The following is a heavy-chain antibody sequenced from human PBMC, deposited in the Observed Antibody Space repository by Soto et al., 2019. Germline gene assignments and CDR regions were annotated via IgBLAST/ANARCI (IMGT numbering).Heavy chain of an antibody. CDR1: GGTFSSYT. J-gene: IGHJ4*02. D-gene: IGHD2-21*02. Sequence: ASVKVSCKASGGTFSSYTISWVRQAPGQGLEWMGRIIPILGIANYAQKFQGRVTITADKSTSTAYMELSSLRSEYTAVYYCARGNGGNYYFDYWGQGTLVTVSS. CDR3: ARGNGGNYYFDY. V-gene: IGHV1-69*02. CDR2: IIPILGIA.